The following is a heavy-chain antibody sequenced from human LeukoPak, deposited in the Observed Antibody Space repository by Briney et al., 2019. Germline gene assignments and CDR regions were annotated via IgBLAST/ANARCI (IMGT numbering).Heavy chain of an antibody. D-gene: IGHD6-19*01. CDR3: VRGNVKHYHSVADEYYYYMDV. Sequence: SETLSLTGGVYGDSFSGFYWTWVRQAPGKGLEWIGEISYSGTPRYNPSLNSRITITLDTPKKQISLNLSPVTAADTAVYYCVRGNVKHYHSVADEYYYYMDVWGKGAAVIVTS. CDR2: ISYSGTP. CDR1: GDSFSGFY. J-gene: IGHJ6*03. V-gene: IGHV4-34*01.